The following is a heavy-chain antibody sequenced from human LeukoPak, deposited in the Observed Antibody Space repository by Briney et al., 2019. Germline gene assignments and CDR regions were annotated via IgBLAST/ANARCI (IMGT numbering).Heavy chain of an antibody. CDR1: GDGVSNSSAT. Sequence: SQTLSLTCAISGDGVSNSSATWNWIRQSPSRGLEWLGRTYYRSKWYSDYAVSVKSRITINPDTSKNQFSLQLNSVTPEDTAVYYCAREIAAVVDYWGQGTLVTVSS. J-gene: IGHJ4*02. CDR2: TYYRSKWYS. D-gene: IGHD6-13*01. V-gene: IGHV6-1*01. CDR3: AREIAAVVDY.